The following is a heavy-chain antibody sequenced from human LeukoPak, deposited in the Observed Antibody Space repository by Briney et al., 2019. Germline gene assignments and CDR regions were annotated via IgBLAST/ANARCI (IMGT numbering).Heavy chain of an antibody. V-gene: IGHV4-39*07. Sequence: SETLSLTCTVSGGSISGTSYYWGWIRQPPGKGLEWIGSVYYSGSTYYNPSLKSRSTISIDTSKNQFSLKLSSVTAADTAVYYCAREKALYYFYSYMDVWGKGTTVTVSS. J-gene: IGHJ6*03. CDR1: GGSISGTSYY. CDR3: AREKALYYFYSYMDV. CDR2: VYYSGST.